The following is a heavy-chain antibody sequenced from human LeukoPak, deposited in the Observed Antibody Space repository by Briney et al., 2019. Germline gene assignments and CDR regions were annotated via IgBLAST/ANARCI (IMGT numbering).Heavy chain of an antibody. CDR3: ARGSMADY. Sequence: GGSLRLSCAASGFTFSSYSMNWVRQAPGKGLEWVSSISSSSSYSYYADSVKGRFTISRDNAKNSLYLQMNSLRAEDTAVYYCARGSMADYWGQGTLVTVSS. CDR2: ISSSSSYS. J-gene: IGHJ4*02. D-gene: IGHD3-3*02. CDR1: GFTFSSYS. V-gene: IGHV3-21*01.